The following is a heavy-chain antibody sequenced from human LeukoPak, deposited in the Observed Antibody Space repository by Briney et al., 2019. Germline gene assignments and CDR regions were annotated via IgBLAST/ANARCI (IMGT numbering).Heavy chain of an antibody. D-gene: IGHD6-19*01. J-gene: IGHJ6*02. CDR3: AKDSMYSSGLICYYYGMDV. CDR1: GFTFDDYA. Sequence: GGSLRLSCAASGFTFDDYAMHWVRQAPGKGLEWVSGISWNSGSIGYADSVKGRFTISRDNAKNSLYLQMNSLRAEDTALYYCAKDSMYSSGLICYYYGMDVWGQGTTVTVSS. CDR2: ISWNSGSI. V-gene: IGHV3-9*01.